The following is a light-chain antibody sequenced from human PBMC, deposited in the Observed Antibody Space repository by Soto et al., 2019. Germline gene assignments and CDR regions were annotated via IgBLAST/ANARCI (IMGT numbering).Light chain of an antibody. CDR2: DAS. V-gene: IGKV3-15*01. CDR3: QQYHNWPIT. Sequence: EIVMTQSPATLSVSPGESDTVACRASQSVSSNLAWHQQKPGQAPRILMYDASTRATGISARFSGSGSGTEFTLTISSLQSEDFAVYYCQQYHNWPITFGQGTRLE. CDR1: QSVSSN. J-gene: IGKJ5*01.